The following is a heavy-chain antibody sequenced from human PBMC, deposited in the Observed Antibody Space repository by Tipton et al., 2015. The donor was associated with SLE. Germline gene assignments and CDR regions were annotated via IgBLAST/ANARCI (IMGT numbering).Heavy chain of an antibody. V-gene: IGHV3-33*01. Sequence: SLRLSCAASGVTSSRHGFHWVRQAPGKGLEWVAVIWYDGSRKYYGDPVKGRFTISRDDPRKMVYLQMNSLRAEDTATYYCVASGSIDIWGQGTLVTVSS. CDR3: VASGSIDI. J-gene: IGHJ1*01. D-gene: IGHD3-10*01. CDR1: GVTSSRHG. CDR2: IWYDGSRK.